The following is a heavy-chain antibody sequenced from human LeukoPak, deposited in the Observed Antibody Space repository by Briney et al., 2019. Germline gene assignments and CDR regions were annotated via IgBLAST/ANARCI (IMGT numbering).Heavy chain of an antibody. CDR1: GGTFSSSA. CDR3: ARDHGRTARPPYGFDV. V-gene: IGHV1-69*04. D-gene: IGHD5-18*01. Sequence: SVKVSCKTSGGTFSSSAITWVRQAPGQRLEWMGRIIPALNITSYAQTFQGRVTITADTSPSTAYMQLSSLRSEETAVYYFARDHGRTARPPYGFDVWGQGTMVTVSS. J-gene: IGHJ6*02. CDR2: IIPALNIT.